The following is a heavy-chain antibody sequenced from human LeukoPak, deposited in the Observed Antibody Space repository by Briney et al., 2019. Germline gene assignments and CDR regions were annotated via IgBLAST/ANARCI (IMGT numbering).Heavy chain of an antibody. J-gene: IGHJ4*02. V-gene: IGHV3-48*01. CDR3: ARDLRGKDY. CDR1: GFTFSSYN. Sequence: PGGSLRLSCAASGFTFSSYNINWVRQAPGKGLGWVSYISSSRRTISYADSVKGRFTISRDNAKNSLYLQMNSLRAEDTAMYYCARDLRGKDYWGQGTLVTVSS. CDR2: ISSSRRTI. D-gene: IGHD3-16*01.